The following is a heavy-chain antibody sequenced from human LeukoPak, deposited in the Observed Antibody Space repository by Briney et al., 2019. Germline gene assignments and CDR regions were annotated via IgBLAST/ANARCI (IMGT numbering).Heavy chain of an antibody. J-gene: IGHJ4*02. D-gene: IGHD3-22*01. CDR2: ISSSSSYI. CDR1: GFTFSSYS. V-gene: IGHV3-21*01. CDR3: ARAYYYDSSGYYYGGPRFDY. Sequence: GGSLRLSCAASGFTFSSYSMNWVRQAPGKGLEWVSSISSSSSYIYYADSVKGRFTISRDNAKNSLYLQMNSLRAEDTAVYYCARAYYYDSSGYYYGGPRFDYWGQGTLVTVSS.